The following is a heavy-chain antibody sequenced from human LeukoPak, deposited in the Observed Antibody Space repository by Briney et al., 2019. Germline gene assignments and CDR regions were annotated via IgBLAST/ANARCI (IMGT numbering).Heavy chain of an antibody. V-gene: IGHV3-23*01. J-gene: IGHJ4*02. CDR2: IGVSGGST. CDR1: GFTFSSYA. CDR3: AKELREFCNGTCHKPFDY. D-gene: IGHD2/OR15-2a*01. Sequence: GGSLRLSCAASGFTFSSYAMSWVRQAPGKGLEWVSGIGVSGGSTYYADSVKGRFTISRDNSKNTLYLQMNSLRAEDTAVYYCAKELREFCNGTCHKPFDYWGQGTLVTVSS.